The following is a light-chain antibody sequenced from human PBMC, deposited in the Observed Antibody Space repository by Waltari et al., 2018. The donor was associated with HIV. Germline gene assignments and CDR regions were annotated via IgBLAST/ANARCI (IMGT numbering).Light chain of an antibody. Sequence: DIVTTQSPDSLAVSLGERATINCKSSQSLLYSSDNKNYLAWYQQKPGQPPKLLIYWASTRESGVPDRFSGSGSGTDFTLSISGLQAEDVAVYFCQQYYTTPDTFGPGTKVDIK. J-gene: IGKJ3*01. CDR2: WAS. V-gene: IGKV4-1*01. CDR3: QQYYTTPDT. CDR1: QSLLYSSDNKNY.